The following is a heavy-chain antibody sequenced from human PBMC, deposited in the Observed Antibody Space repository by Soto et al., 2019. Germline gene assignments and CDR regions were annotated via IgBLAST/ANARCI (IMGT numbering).Heavy chain of an antibody. CDR2: IIPILGIA. V-gene: IGHV1-69*02. J-gene: IGHJ6*03. Sequence: QVQLVQSGAEVKKPGSSVKVSCKASGGTFSSYTISWVRQAPGQGLEWMGRIIPILGIANCAQKFQGRVTISADKSTSTAYVELSSVRFEDTVVYYCARAEGAYEFWRGENYYYYYYMDVWGKGTTVTVSS. CDR3: ARAEGAYEFWRGENYYYYYYMDV. CDR1: GGTFSSYT. D-gene: IGHD3-3*01.